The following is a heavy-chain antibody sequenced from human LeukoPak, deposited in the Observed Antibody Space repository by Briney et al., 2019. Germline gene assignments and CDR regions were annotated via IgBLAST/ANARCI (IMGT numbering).Heavy chain of an antibody. CDR1: GFPFSSYG. CDR2: IPYDGSDK. CDR3: APTEDPYYYDSSGYYYGY. D-gene: IGHD3-22*01. Sequence: GGSLRLSCAASGFPFSSYGMHWVRQAPGKGLEWVAFIPYDGSDKFYADSVKGRFTISRDNSKNTLYLQMNSLRAEDTAVYYCAPTEDPYYYDSSGYYYGYWGQGTLVTVSS. V-gene: IGHV3-30*02. J-gene: IGHJ4*02.